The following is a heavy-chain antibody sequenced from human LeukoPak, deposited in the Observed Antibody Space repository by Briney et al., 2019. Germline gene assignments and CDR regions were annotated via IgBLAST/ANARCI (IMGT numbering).Heavy chain of an antibody. V-gene: IGHV4-4*07. CDR2: IYTSGST. Sequence: SETLSLTCTVSGGSISSYYWSWIRQPAGKGLEWIGRIYTSGSTNYNPSLKSRVIISVDTSKNQFSLKLSSVTAADTAVYYCARTTYSSSSGGYYYYYMDVWGKGTTVTVSS. CDR1: GGSISSYY. D-gene: IGHD6-6*01. CDR3: ARTTYSSSSGGYYYYYMDV. J-gene: IGHJ6*03.